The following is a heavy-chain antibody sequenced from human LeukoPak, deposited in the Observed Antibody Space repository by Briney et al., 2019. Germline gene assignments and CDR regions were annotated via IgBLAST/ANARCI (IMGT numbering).Heavy chain of an antibody. V-gene: IGHV4-31*03. J-gene: IGHJ5*02. CDR2: IYYSGST. D-gene: IGHD6-13*01. CDR1: GGSISSGGYY. Sequence: SETLSLTCTVSGGSISSGGYYWSWIRQHPGKGLEWIGYIYYSGSTYYNPSLRSRVTISVDTSKNQFSLKLSSATAADTAVYYCARAIAAAGSDWFDPWGQGTLVTVSS. CDR3: ARAIAAAGSDWFDP.